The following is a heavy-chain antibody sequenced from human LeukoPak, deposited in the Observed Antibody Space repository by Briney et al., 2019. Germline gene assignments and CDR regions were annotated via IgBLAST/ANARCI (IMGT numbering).Heavy chain of an antibody. CDR2: INHSGST. D-gene: IGHD2-2*02. CDR1: GGSFSAYS. Sequence: PSEPLSLTCAVHGGSFSAYSWRWIRQPPGKGLEWIGEINHSGSTNYNPSLKSRVTISVDTSKNQFSLKLSSVTAADTAVYYCAGIVVVPAAIRDGMDVRGQGTTVTVSS. J-gene: IGHJ6*02. V-gene: IGHV4-34*01. CDR3: AGIVVVPAAIRDGMDV.